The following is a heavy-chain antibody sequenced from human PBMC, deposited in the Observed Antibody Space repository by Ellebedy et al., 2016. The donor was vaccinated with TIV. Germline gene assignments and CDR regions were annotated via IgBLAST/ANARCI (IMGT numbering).Heavy chain of an antibody. V-gene: IGHV5-51*01. CDR2: IYAGDSDT. J-gene: IGHJ4*02. CDR1: GYIFSNYW. D-gene: IGHD1-1*01. Sequence: GESLKISCKGSGYIFSNYWIAWVRQMPGKGLEWMGIIYAGDSDTKYSPSFQGQVTISADKSINTAYLQWSSLKASDTAMYYCATVERRASTDYYYWGQGTQVTVSS. CDR3: ATVERRASTDYYY.